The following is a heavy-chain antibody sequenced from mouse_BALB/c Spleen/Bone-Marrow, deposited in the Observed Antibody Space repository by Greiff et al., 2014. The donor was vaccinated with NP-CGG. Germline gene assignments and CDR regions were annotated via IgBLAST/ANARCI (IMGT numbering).Heavy chain of an antibody. CDR3: TRGRTWDFDY. J-gene: IGHJ2*01. CDR2: INPSNGGT. V-gene: IGHV1S81*02. Sequence: QVQLQQSGAELVKPGASVKLSCKASGYTFTSYYMYWVKQRPGQGLEWIGEINPSNGGTNFNEKFKSRATLTVDKSSSTAYMQLSSLTSEDSAVYYCTRGRTWDFDYWDQGTTLTVSS. CDR1: GYTFTSYY. D-gene: IGHD4-1*01.